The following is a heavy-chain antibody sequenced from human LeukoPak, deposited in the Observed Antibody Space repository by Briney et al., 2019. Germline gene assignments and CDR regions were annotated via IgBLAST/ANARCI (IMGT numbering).Heavy chain of an antibody. CDR1: GYTFTSYH. CDR3: ARTTSFTASGYDY. J-gene: IGHJ4*02. CDR2: INPNTDDS. D-gene: IGHD6-25*01. Sequence: ASVKVSCKASGYTFTSYHINWVRQAPGQGLEWMGWINPNTDDSGYAQKFQGRLIITSDTSISTAYMELGSPRSEDTAVYCARTTSFTASGYDYWGQGTLVTVSS. V-gene: IGHV1-8*03.